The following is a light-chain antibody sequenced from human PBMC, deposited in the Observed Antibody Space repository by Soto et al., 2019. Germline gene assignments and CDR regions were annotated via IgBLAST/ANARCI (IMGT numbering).Light chain of an antibody. V-gene: IGKV1-5*03. CDR2: KTS. CDR1: QSISIW. Sequence: DIHMTQSPSTLSASVGDRVTITCRASQSISIWLAWYQQKPGKAPNLLIYKTSSLETGVPSRFSGSGSGTELTLTISSLQPDDFATYFCQHWNDYSWTFGQGTKVEVK. J-gene: IGKJ1*01. CDR3: QHWNDYSWT.